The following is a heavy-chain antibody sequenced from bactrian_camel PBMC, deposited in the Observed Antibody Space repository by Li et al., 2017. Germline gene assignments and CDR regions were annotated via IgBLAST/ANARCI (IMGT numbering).Heavy chain of an antibody. J-gene: IGHJ4*01. CDR1: GYTLPMN. D-gene: IGHD3*01. V-gene: IGHV3S53*01. Sequence: HVQLVESGGGSVQAGESLRLSCVASGYTLPMNMGWLLRLPGQECEGVAAIAGDGRTDYADSVKGRFTISQDNAKNMVYLQVNSLKAEDTAMYYCAAGWSFGVGTLLRRHYNYWGQGTQVTVS. CDR3: AAGWSFGVGTLLRRHYNY. CDR2: IAGDGRT.